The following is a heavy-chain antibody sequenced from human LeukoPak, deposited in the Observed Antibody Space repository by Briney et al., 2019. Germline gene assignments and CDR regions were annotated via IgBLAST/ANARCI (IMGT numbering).Heavy chain of an antibody. D-gene: IGHD3-10*01. J-gene: IGHJ4*02. Sequence: SGPTLVNPTQTLTLTCTFSGFSLSRGGMRVSWIRQPPGKALEWLARIDWDDDKFYSTSLKTRLTISKDTSKNQVVLTMANMDPVDTATYYCARTSYYSGSGAYYYFDYWGQGILVTVSS. CDR2: IDWDDDK. CDR1: GFSLSRGGMR. CDR3: ARTSYYSGSGAYYYFDY. V-gene: IGHV2-70*04.